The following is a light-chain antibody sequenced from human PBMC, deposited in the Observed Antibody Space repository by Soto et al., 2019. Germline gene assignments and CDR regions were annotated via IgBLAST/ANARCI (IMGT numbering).Light chain of an antibody. CDR3: LQDYNYPRT. CDR1: QSVSSN. CDR2: GAA. Sequence: EIVMTQSPATLSVSPGERATLSCRASQSVSSNLAWYQQKPAQAPRLLIYGAATRATGIAARFSGSGSGTEFTLTISSLQSEDFAVYYCLQDYNYPRTFGQGTRVEI. J-gene: IGKJ1*01. V-gene: IGKV3-15*01.